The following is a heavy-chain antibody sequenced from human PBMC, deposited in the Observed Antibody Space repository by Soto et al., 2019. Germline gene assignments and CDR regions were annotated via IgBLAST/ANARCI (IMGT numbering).Heavy chain of an antibody. Sequence: EVQLVESGGGLVKPGGSLRLSCAGSGFTFSNYWMTWVRQAPGKGLEWVANIKEDGTEKYYVDSVKGRFTISRDNANNSLCLQMNSLSAEDTAVYYCARDINPDIWGQGTLVTVSS. CDR3: ARDINPDI. CDR1: GFTFSNYW. D-gene: IGHD3-10*01. CDR2: IKEDGTEK. V-gene: IGHV3-7*01. J-gene: IGHJ4*02.